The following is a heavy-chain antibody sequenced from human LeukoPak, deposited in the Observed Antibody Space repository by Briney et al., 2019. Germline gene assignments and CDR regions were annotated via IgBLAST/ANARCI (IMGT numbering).Heavy chain of an antibody. CDR1: SGSVSGYY. D-gene: IGHD5-18*01. Sequence: SETLSLTCTVSSGSVSGYYWSWIRQPPGKGLEWIGNIYYSGSTNYNPSLKSRVTISVDTSKNQFSLKLSSVTAADTAVYYCARGRDTVRRNNYFDYWGQGTLVTVSS. J-gene: IGHJ4*02. CDR3: ARGRDTVRRNNYFDY. CDR2: IYYSGST. V-gene: IGHV4-59*02.